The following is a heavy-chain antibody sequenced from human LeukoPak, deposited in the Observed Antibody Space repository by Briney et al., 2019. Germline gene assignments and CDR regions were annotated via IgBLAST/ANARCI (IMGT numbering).Heavy chain of an antibody. CDR3: ARDPLTNPGLYYFDY. CDR2: INHSGST. V-gene: IGHV4-34*01. Sequence: SETLSLTCAVSGGSLSGHYWSWIRQTPGKGLEWIGEINHSGSTNFNPSLRSRLTILIDKSKNQFSLKMRSVTAADTAVYYCARDPLTNPGLYYFDYWGQGTLVTVSS. D-gene: IGHD1-14*01. J-gene: IGHJ4*02. CDR1: GGSLSGHY.